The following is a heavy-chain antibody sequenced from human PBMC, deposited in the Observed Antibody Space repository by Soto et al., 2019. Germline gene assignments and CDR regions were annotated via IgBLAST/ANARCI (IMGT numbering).Heavy chain of an antibody. J-gene: IGHJ4*02. D-gene: IGHD2-21*02. V-gene: IGHV3-30-3*02. Sequence: XVSLLLSCAGSGFSFSSYVLSWVRQAPGRGLEWVAATSYDGNNRYYADSVKGRFIISRDNSKNTLDLEMETPRPEDTAVYYCAGVYYGGDSVNNFWGQGTPVTVSS. CDR2: TSYDGNNR. CDR3: AGVYYGGDSVNNF. CDR1: GFSFSSYV.